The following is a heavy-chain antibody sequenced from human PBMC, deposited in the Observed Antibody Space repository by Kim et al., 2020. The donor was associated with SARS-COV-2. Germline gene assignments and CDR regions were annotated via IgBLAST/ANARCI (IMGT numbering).Heavy chain of an antibody. D-gene: IGHD6-13*01. CDR3: ARDHSSSHDAFDI. J-gene: IGHJ3*02. V-gene: IGHV3-33*01. Sequence: YYAGSVKGRFTISRENSKNTLYLQMNSLRAEDTAVYYCARDHSSSHDAFDIWGQGTMVTVSS.